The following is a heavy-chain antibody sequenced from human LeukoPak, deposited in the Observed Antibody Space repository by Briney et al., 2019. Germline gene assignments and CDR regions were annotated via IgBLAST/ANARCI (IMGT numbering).Heavy chain of an antibody. CDR1: GFTFRTYA. D-gene: IGHD2-21*02. Sequence: GGSLRLSCAASGFTFRTYAMHWVCQAPGKGLEWVAVISSDESYKYYADSVKGRFTISRDNSKNTLYLQMDSLKAEDTALYYCAREKSGDDCKFDYWGQGALVTVSS. CDR3: AREKSGDDCKFDY. V-gene: IGHV3-30-3*01. CDR2: ISSDESYK. J-gene: IGHJ4*02.